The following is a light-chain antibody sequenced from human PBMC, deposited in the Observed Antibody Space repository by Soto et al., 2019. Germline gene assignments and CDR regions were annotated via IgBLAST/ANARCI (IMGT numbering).Light chain of an antibody. J-gene: IGKJ2*01. CDR1: QRVSSTY. Sequence: EIVLTQSPGTLSLSPGERATLSCRASQRVSSTYLAWYQQKPGQAPRLLIYGASSRATGIPDRFSGSGSGTDFTLTISRLEPEDFAVYYYQQYGSAPTFGQGTKLEIK. CDR3: QQYGSAPT. V-gene: IGKV3-20*01. CDR2: GAS.